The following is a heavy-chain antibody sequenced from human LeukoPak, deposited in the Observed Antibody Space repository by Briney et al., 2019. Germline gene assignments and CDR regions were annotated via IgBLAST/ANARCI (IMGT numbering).Heavy chain of an antibody. D-gene: IGHD4-17*01. V-gene: IGHV4-59*01. CDR3: ARERAVTTYYYFDY. Sequence: SETLSLTCTVSGGSISSYYWSWVRQPPGKGLEWIGYIYYSGSTNYNPSLKSRVTISVDTSKNQFSLKLSSVTAADTAVYYCARERAVTTYYYFDYWGQGTLVTVSS. CDR2: IYYSGST. CDR1: GGSISSYY. J-gene: IGHJ4*02.